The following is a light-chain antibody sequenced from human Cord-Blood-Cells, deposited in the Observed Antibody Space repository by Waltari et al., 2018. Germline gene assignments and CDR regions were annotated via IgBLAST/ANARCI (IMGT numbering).Light chain of an antibody. CDR1: QSISSY. J-gene: IGKJ2*01. CDR3: QQSYSTPYT. CDR2: AAS. V-gene: IGKV1-39*01. Sequence: DIQMTQSPSSLSASVGDRVTITCRASQSISSYLNWYQRKPGKAPKLLIYAASSLQSGVPPRFSGSGSGTDFTLTISSLQPEDFATYYCQQSYSTPYTFGQGTKLEIK.